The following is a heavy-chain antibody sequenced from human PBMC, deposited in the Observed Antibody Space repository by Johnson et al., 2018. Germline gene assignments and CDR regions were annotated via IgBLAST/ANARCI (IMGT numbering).Heavy chain of an antibody. CDR3: ARSYSAYYYFYGMDV. CDR2: ISYSGST. Sequence: QVQLQESGPGLVKXSETLSLXCTVSGGSISSYYWSWIRQPPGKGLEWIGYISYSGSTNYNPSLKSRVTISVDTSKNQFSLKLSSVTAADTAVYYCARSYSAYYYFYGMDVWGQGTTVTVYS. D-gene: IGHD1-26*01. CDR1: GGSISSYY. J-gene: IGHJ6*02. V-gene: IGHV4-59*01.